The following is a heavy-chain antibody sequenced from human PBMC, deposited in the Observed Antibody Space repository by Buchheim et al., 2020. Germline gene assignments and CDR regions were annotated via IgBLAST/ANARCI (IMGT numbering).Heavy chain of an antibody. D-gene: IGHD2-2*01. V-gene: IGHV5-51*03. Sequence: EVQLVQSGAEVKKPGESLKISCKGSGYSFTSYWIGWVRQMPGKGLEWMGIIYPGDADTRYSPSFQGQVTISADKSITTAYPQWSSLKASDTAMYYCAIQGYCSSTSCYGYGMDVWGQGTT. CDR2: IYPGDADT. CDR3: AIQGYCSSTSCYGYGMDV. J-gene: IGHJ6*02. CDR1: GYSFTSYW.